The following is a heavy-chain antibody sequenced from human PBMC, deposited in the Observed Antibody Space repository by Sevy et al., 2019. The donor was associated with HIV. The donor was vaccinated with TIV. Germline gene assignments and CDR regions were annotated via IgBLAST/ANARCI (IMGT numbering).Heavy chain of an antibody. Sequence: GGSLRLSCAASGFTFSIYAMNWVRQAPGKGLEWVSGEAGSGGSTYHADSVKGRFTISRDDSKSTLSLQMNSLRAEDTAVYYCAKDLGDPVAFDIWGQGTMVTVSS. J-gene: IGHJ3*02. CDR3: AKDLGDPVAFDI. D-gene: IGHD2-21*02. CDR2: EAGSGGST. V-gene: IGHV3-23*01. CDR1: GFTFSIYA.